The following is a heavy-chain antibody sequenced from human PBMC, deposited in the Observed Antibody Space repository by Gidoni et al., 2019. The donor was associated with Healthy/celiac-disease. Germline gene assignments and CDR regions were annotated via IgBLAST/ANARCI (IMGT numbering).Heavy chain of an antibody. CDR3: ARAPLRFLEWLSTNWYFDL. D-gene: IGHD3-3*01. CDR2: ISYDGSNK. Sequence: QVQLVESGGGVVQPGRSLRLSCAASGFTFSSYAMHWVRQAPGKGLEWVAVISYDGSNKYYADSVKGRFTISRDNSKNTLYLQMNSLRAEDTAVYYCARAPLRFLEWLSTNWYFDLWGRGTLVTVSS. J-gene: IGHJ2*01. V-gene: IGHV3-30-3*01. CDR1: GFTFSSYA.